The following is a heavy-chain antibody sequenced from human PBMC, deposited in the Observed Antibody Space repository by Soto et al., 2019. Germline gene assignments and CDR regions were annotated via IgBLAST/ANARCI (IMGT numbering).Heavy chain of an antibody. CDR2: IYYSGST. CDR1: GGSISSGGYY. D-gene: IGHD3-22*01. CDR3: ARVSLTPYYYDSSGPGYFDY. J-gene: IGHJ4*02. V-gene: IGHV4-31*03. Sequence: PSETLSLTCTVSGGSISSGGYYWSWIRQHPGKGLEWIGYIYYSGSTYYNPPLKSRVTISVDTSKNQFSLKLSSVTAADTAVYYCARVSLTPYYYDSSGPGYFDYWGQGTLVTVSS.